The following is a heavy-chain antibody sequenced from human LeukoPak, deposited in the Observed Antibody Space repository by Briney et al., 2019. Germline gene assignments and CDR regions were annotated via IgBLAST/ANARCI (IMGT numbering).Heavy chain of an antibody. D-gene: IGHD1-26*01. Sequence: GGSLRLSCAASGFTVSSNYMSWVRQAPGKGLEWVSVIYSGGSTYYADSVKGRFTISRDNAKNTLYLQMNSLRAEDTAVYYCARVKDSGSYFGFDYWGQGTLVTVSS. V-gene: IGHV3-53*01. CDR3: ARVKDSGSYFGFDY. CDR2: IYSGGST. J-gene: IGHJ4*02. CDR1: GFTVSSNY.